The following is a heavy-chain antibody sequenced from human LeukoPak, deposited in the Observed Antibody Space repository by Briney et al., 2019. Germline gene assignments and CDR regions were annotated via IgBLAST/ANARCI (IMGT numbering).Heavy chain of an antibody. CDR2: IIPILGIA. V-gene: IGHV1-69*04. CDR3: ARGNYYDSSGSLFDY. CDR1: GGTFSSYA. Sequence: SVKVSCKASGGTFSSYAISWVRQAPGQGLEWMGRIIPILGIANYAQKFQGRVTITADKSTSTAYMELSSLRSEDTAVYYCARGNYYDSSGSLFDYWGQGTLVTVSS. J-gene: IGHJ4*02. D-gene: IGHD3-22*01.